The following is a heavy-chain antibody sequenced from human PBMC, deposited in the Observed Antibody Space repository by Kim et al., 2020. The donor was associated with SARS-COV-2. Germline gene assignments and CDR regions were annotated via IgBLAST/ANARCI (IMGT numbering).Heavy chain of an antibody. J-gene: IGHJ6*02. V-gene: IGHV1-24*01. CDR1: GYTLTELS. Sequence: ASVKVSCKVSGYTLTELSMHWVRQAPGKGLEWMGGFDPEDGETIYAQKFQGRVTMTEDTSTDTAYMELSSLRSEDTAVYYCATGGWRYCSGGSCYSTYYYYGMDVWGQGTTVTVSS. CDR2: FDPEDGET. D-gene: IGHD2-15*01. CDR3: ATGGWRYCSGGSCYSTYYYYGMDV.